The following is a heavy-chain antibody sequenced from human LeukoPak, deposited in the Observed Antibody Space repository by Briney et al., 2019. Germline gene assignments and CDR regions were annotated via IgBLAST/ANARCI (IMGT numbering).Heavy chain of an antibody. CDR2: IYYSGST. V-gene: IGHV4-39*01. CDR3: ASSTYYDFWSGHYRGAFDI. J-gene: IGHJ3*02. Sequence: SETLSLTCTVSGGSISSSSYYWGWIRQPPGKGLEWIGSIYYSGSTYYNPSLKSRVTISVDTSKNQFSLKLSSVTAADTAVYYCASSTYYDFWSGHYRGAFDIWGQGTMVTVSS. CDR1: GGSISSSSYY. D-gene: IGHD3-3*01.